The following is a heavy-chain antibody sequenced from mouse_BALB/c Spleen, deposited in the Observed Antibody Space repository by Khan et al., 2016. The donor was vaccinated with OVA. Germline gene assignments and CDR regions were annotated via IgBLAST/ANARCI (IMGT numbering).Heavy chain of an antibody. CDR3: ARDRIDY. Sequence: VQLQESGAELAKPGASVKMSCKASGYTFTSYWMHWIKQRPGQGLEWIGYINPTSGYTDYNQKFKDKATLTADKSSSTAYMQLNSLTSDDSAVYYCARDRIDYWGQGTTLTV. V-gene: IGHV1-7*01. J-gene: IGHJ2*01. CDR1: GYTFTSYW. CDR2: INPTSGYT.